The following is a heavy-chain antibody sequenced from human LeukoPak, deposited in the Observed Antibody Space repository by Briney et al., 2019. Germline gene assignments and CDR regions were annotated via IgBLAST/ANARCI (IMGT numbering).Heavy chain of an antibody. CDR3: ARDTGAIGIQLWLHYFDY. J-gene: IGHJ4*02. CDR1: GYTFTGYY. CDR2: INPNSGGT. Sequence: ASMKVSCKASGYTFTGYYMHWVRQAPGQGLEWMGWINPNSGGTNYAQKFQGRVTMTRDTSISTAYMELSRLRSDDTAVYYCARDTGAIGIQLWLHYFDYWGQGTLVTVSS. V-gene: IGHV1-2*02. D-gene: IGHD5-18*01.